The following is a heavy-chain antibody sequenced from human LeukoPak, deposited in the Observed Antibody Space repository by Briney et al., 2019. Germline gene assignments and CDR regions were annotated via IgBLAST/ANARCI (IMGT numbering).Heavy chain of an antibody. CDR2: IYPGGSDT. D-gene: IGHD3-22*01. V-gene: IGHV5-51*01. CDR1: GYSFTSYW. J-gene: IGHJ4*02. Sequence: GESLKISCKGSGYSFTSYWIGWVRQMPGKGLEWMGIIYPGGSDTRYSPSFQGQVTISADKSISTAYLQWSSLKASDTAMYYCARHPSWDYYDSSGYYPYYFDYWGQGTLVTVSS. CDR3: ARHPSWDYYDSSGYYPYYFDY.